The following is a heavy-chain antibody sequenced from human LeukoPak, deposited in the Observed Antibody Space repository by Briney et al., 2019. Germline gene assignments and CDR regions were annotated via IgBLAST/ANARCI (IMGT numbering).Heavy chain of an antibody. V-gene: IGHV3-7*03. J-gene: IGHJ4*02. Sequence: GGSLRLSCEGSGFTFRTYWMTWVRQAPGKGLEWMGNIKQDGSEKYYVDSVKGRFTISRDNAQNSLYLQMNSLRAEDTAVYYCARPRDSGWSKTWDYWGQGTLVTVSS. CDR1: GFTFRTYW. CDR2: IKQDGSEK. CDR3: ARPRDSGWSKTWDY. D-gene: IGHD6-13*01.